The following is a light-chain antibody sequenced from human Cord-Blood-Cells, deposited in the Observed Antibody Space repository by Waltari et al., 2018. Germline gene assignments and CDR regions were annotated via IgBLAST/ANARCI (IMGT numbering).Light chain of an antibody. CDR1: SSDVGGYNY. V-gene: IGLV2-14*01. J-gene: IGLJ2*01. CDR3: SSYTSSSTVV. Sequence: QSALTQPASVSGSPGQSITISCTGTSSDVGGYNYVSWYQQHPGKALKVKIYDVTKRPSGVVNRFSGSKSGNTASLTISVLQAEDEADYSCSSYTSSSTVVFGGGTKLTVL. CDR2: DVT.